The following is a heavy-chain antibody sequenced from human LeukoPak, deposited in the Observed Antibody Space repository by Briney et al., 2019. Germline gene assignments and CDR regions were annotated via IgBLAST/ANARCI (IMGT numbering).Heavy chain of an antibody. J-gene: IGHJ4*02. Sequence: PSETLSLTCTVSGGSISSSSYYWSWIRQPPGKGLEWIGEINHSGSTNYNPSLKSRVTISVDTSKNQFSLKLSSVTAADTAVYYCARGEGGATAYFDYWGQGTLVTVSS. D-gene: IGHD1-26*01. CDR3: ARGEGGATAYFDY. V-gene: IGHV4-39*07. CDR2: INHSGST. CDR1: GGSISSSSYY.